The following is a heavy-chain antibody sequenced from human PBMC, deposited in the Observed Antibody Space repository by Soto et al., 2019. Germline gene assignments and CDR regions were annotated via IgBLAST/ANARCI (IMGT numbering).Heavy chain of an antibody. Sequence: PSETLSLTCTVSGGSSSSYYWSWIRQPPGKGLEWIGYIYYSGSTNYNPSLKSRVTISVDTSKNQFSLKLSSVTAADTAVYYCARDYCSSTSCYEAFDIWGQGTMVTVS. V-gene: IGHV4-59*01. D-gene: IGHD2-2*01. J-gene: IGHJ3*02. CDR1: GGSSSSYY. CDR2: IYYSGST. CDR3: ARDYCSSTSCYEAFDI.